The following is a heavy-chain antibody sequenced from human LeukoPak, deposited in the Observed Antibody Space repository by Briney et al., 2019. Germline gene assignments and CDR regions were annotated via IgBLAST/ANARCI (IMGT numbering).Heavy chain of an antibody. CDR3: ARVTGWFGQLCPGWFDP. D-gene: IGHD3-10*01. CDR2: INAGNGNT. V-gene: IGHV1-3*01. CDR1: GYTFTSYA. J-gene: IGHJ5*02. Sequence: ASVKVSCKASGYTFTSYAMHWVRQAPGQRLEWMGWINAGNGNTKYSQKFQGRVTITRDTSASTDYMELSSLRSEDTAVYYCARVTGWFGQLCPGWFDPWGQGTLVTVSS.